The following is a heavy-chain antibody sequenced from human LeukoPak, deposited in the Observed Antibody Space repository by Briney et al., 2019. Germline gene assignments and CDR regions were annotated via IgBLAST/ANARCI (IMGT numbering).Heavy chain of an antibody. CDR3: ARRGVSGSYLDY. D-gene: IGHD1-26*01. CDR2: IYHSGST. CDR1: GGSISSSNW. J-gene: IGHJ4*02. Sequence: SETLSLTCAVSGGSISSSNWWSWVRQPPGKGLAWIGEIYHSGSTNYNPSLKSRVTISVDKSKNQFSLKLSSMTAADTAVYYCARRGVSGSYLDYWGQGTLVTVSS. V-gene: IGHV4-4*02.